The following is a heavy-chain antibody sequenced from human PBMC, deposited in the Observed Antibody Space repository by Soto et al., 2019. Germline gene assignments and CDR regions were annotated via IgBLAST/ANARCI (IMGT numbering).Heavy chain of an antibody. Sequence: SVKVSCKASGGTFSSYSISWVLQAPGQGLEWMGGIIPIFGTANYAQKFQGRVTITADESTSTAYMELSSLRSEDTAVYYCARDRGPSSGWYEGWFDPWGQGTLVTVSS. CDR2: IIPIFGTA. V-gene: IGHV1-69*13. CDR3: ARDRGPSSGWYEGWFDP. D-gene: IGHD6-19*01. J-gene: IGHJ5*02. CDR1: GGTFSSYS.